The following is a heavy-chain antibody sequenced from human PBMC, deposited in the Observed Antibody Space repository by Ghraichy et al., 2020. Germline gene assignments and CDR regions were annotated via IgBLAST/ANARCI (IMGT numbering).Heavy chain of an antibody. CDR3: ARHRRIAVPNGDYFDY. V-gene: IGHV4-39*01. J-gene: IGHJ4*02. Sequence: SETLSLTCTVSGGSISSSSYYWGWIRQPPGKGLEWIGSIYYSGSTYYNPSLKSRVTISVDTSKNQFSLKLSSVTAADTAVYYCARHRRIAVPNGDYFDYWGQGTLVTVSS. CDR1: GGSISSSSYY. CDR2: IYYSGST. D-gene: IGHD6-19*01.